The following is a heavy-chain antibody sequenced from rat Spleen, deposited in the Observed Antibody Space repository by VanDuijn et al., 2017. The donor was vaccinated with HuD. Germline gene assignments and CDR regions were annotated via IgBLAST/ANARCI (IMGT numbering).Heavy chain of an antibody. J-gene: IGHJ2*01. CDR3: ARDRLQWFDY. CDR2: ISSGGHT. D-gene: IGHD1-1*01. V-gene: IGHV2S12*01. CDR1: GFSLTSSG. Sequence: QVQLKESGPGLVQPSQTLSLTCTVSGFSLTSSGVNWIRQPPGKGLEWIAAISSGGHTYYNSALKSRLSISRDTSKSQILLKMNSLQTEDTAIYYCARDRLQWFDYWGQGVMVTVSS.